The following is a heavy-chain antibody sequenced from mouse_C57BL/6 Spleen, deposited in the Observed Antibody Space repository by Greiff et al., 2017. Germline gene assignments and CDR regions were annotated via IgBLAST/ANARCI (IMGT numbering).Heavy chain of an antibody. CDR2: ISSGSSTI. D-gene: IGHD2-14*01. CDR1: GFTFSDYG. Sequence: EVKLVESGGGLVKPGGSLKLSCAASGFTFSDYGLHWVRQAPEKGLEWVAYISSGSSTIYYAATVKGRFTISRDNATNTLFLQMTSLRSEDTAMYYCARGTYYARDYWGQGTSVTVSS. V-gene: IGHV5-17*01. CDR3: ARGTYYARDY. J-gene: IGHJ4*01.